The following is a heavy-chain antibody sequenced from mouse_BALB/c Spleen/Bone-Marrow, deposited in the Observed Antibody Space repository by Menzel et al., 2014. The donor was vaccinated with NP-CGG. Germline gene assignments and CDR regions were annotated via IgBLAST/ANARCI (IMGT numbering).Heavy chain of an antibody. J-gene: IGHJ2*01. Sequence: VKLVESGPGLVAPSQSLSITCTVSGFSLTSYGVHWVHQPPGKSLEWLGVIWAGGSTNYNSALMSRLSISKDNSKSQVFLKMNSPQTDDTAMYYCARVIRYESYFDYWGQGTTLTVSS. D-gene: IGHD2-14*01. CDR2: IWAGGST. CDR1: GFSLTSYG. CDR3: ARVIRYESYFDY. V-gene: IGHV2-9*02.